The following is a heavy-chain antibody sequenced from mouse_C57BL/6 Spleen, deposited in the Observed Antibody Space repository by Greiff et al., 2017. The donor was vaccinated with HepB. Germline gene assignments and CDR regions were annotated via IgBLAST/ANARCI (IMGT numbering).Heavy chain of an antibody. J-gene: IGHJ1*03. V-gene: IGHV1-62-2*01. CDR1: GYTFTEYT. CDR3: ARHGRGDYGSRPWYFDV. Sequence: VQLQESGAELVKPGASVKLSCKASGYTFTEYTIHWVKQRSGQGLELIGWFYPGSGSIKYNEKFKDKATLTADKSSSTVYMELSRLTSEDSAVYFCARHGRGDYGSRPWYFDVWGTGTTVTVSS. D-gene: IGHD1-1*01. CDR2: FYPGSGSI.